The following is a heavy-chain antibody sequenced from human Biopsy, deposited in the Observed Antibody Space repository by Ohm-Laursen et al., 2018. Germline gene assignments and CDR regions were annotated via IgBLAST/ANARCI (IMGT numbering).Heavy chain of an antibody. CDR1: GVSINGGCYY. Sequence: SQTLSLTCTVSGVSINGGCYYWKWLRHHPGKGVEWIGNIFYSANIYYNPSLKSRVTTSVNTSKNQFSLKLRSVTAEDTDVYYCARLGSGDYFPTFFDFWGQGALVTVSS. D-gene: IGHD5-12*01. CDR2: IFYSANI. V-gene: IGHV4-31*03. CDR3: ARLGSGDYFPTFFDF. J-gene: IGHJ4*02.